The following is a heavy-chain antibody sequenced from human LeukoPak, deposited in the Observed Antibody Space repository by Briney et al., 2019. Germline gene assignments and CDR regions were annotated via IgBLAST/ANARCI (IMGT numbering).Heavy chain of an antibody. CDR2: ISYDGSNK. Sequence: GGSLRLSCAASGFTFSSYAMHWVRQAPGKGLEWVAVISYDGSNKYYADSVKGRFTISRDNSKNTLYLQMNSLRAEDTAVYYCASTTTVARGGWFDPWGQGTLVTVSS. V-gene: IGHV3-30-3*01. D-gene: IGHD4-23*01. CDR1: GFTFSSYA. J-gene: IGHJ5*02. CDR3: ASTTTVARGGWFDP.